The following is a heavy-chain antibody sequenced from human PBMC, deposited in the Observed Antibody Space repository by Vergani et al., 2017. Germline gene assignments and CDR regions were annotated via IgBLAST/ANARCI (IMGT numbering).Heavy chain of an antibody. Sequence: QVQLVQSGAEVKKPGASVKVSCKASGYTFTGYYMHWVRQAPGQGLEWMGWINPNSGGTNYAQKVQGWVTMTRETAISTAYMELSRLRSDDTAVYYCARSLGHSSASEYYYGMDVWGQGTTVTVSS. D-gene: IGHD6-6*01. J-gene: IGHJ6*02. CDR1: GYTFTGYY. V-gene: IGHV1-2*04. CDR2: INPNSGGT. CDR3: ARSLGHSSASEYYYGMDV.